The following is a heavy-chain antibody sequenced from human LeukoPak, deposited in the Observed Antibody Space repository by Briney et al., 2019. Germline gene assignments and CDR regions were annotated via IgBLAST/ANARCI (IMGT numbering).Heavy chain of an antibody. CDR3: ARGLQENLAWLTAFSAFDI. CDR2: IIPIFGTA. CDR1: GRTLSSYA. J-gene: IGHJ3*02. V-gene: IGHV1-69*05. D-gene: IGHD6-19*01. Sequence: ASVKVSCKASGRTLSSYAISWVRQAPGQGLEWMGGIIPIFGTANSAQHVKGRVTMTTDTSTTTASMELRSLRSDDTAGYYCARGLQENLAWLTAFSAFDIWGQGTMVIVSS.